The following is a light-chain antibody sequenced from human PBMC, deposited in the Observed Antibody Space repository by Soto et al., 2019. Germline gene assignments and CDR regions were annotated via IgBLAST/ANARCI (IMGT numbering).Light chain of an antibody. J-gene: IGKJ1*01. CDR3: QQAFSAEWT. CDR2: TSF. Sequence: IQVTQSPSSLSASVGDRVSIACRASQSIGTFLNWYQQKPGEAPNLLIHTSFTLHSGVPSRFSGTGSGTDFTLTISSLQPEDFATYFCQQAFSAEWTFGQGTTGDIK. CDR1: QSIGTF. V-gene: IGKV1-39*01.